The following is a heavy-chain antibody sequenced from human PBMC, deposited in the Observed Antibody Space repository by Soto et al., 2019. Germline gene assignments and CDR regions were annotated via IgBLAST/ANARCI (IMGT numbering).Heavy chain of an antibody. J-gene: IGHJ4*02. CDR2: IIPIFGTA. Sequence: QVQLVQSGAEVKKPGSSVKVSWKASGGTFSSYAISWVRQTPGQGLEWMGGIIPIFGTANYAQKFQGRVTITADESTSTAYMELSSLRSEDTAVYYCVRDGGVYDYSPFDYWGQGTLVTVSS. V-gene: IGHV1-69*12. CDR3: VRDGGVYDYSPFDY. D-gene: IGHD4-4*01. CDR1: GGTFSSYA.